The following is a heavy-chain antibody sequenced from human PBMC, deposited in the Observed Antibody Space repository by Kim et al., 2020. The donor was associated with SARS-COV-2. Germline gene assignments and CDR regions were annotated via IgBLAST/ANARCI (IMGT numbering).Heavy chain of an antibody. J-gene: IGHJ5*02. V-gene: IGHV1-24*01. D-gene: IGHD6-13*01. CDR1: GYTLTELS. CDR3: ATDAVQYSSSWFDP. CDR2: FDPEDGET. Sequence: ASVKVSCKVSGYTLTELSMHWVRQAPGKGLEWMGGFDPEDGETIYAQKFQGRVTMTEDTSTDTAYMELSSLRSEDTAVYYCATDAVQYSSSWFDPWGQGTLVTVSS.